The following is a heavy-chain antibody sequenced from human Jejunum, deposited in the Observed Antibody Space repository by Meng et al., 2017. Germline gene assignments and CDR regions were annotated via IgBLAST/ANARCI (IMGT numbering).Heavy chain of an antibody. J-gene: IGHJ4*02. D-gene: IGHD2-21*02. V-gene: IGHV3-74*01. CDR1: GFTFSRYW. CDR3: VVTLARWVEIDS. Sequence: VHAGGHGGGLVQPGGSLRLSCPASGFTFSRYWMHWVRQAPGKGLMWVSLINPDGSVTSYADSVKGRFTISRDNSKDTLYLQMDSLRAEDTAVYYCVVTLARWVEIDSWGLGTLVTVSS. CDR2: INPDGSVT.